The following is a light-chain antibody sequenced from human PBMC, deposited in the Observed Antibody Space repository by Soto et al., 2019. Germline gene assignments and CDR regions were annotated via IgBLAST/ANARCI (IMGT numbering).Light chain of an antibody. CDR2: GAS. CDR3: QQYNKWPLT. V-gene: IGKV3-15*01. J-gene: IGKJ1*01. Sequence: EVVMTQSPATLSVSRGDGAALSCRASQGVGSNLAWYQQKPGQAPRLLVYGASTRATGVPARFSGSGSGTEFTLTISSLGSEDFAVYYCQQYNKWPLTFCQGTKVEIK. CDR1: QGVGSN.